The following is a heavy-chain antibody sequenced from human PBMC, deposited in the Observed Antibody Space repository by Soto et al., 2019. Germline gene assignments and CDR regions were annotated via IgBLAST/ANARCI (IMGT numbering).Heavy chain of an antibody. Sequence: EVQLVESGGGLVQPGGSLRLSCAASGFTFSSYEMNWVRQAPGKGLEWVSYISSSGSVIYYADSVKGRFTISRDSAKNSRYLQMNSLRAEDTAVYYCARGGDYGGDSDYFDYWGQGTLVTVSS. CDR2: ISSSGSVI. V-gene: IGHV3-48*03. D-gene: IGHD2-21*02. CDR3: ARGGDYGGDSDYFDY. CDR1: GFTFSSYE. J-gene: IGHJ4*02.